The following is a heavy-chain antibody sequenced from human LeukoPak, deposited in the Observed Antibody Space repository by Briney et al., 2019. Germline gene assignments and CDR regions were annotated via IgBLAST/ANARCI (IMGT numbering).Heavy chain of an antibody. Sequence: PGGSLRLSCAASGFTFSSYGMHWVRQAPGKGLELVAHIQPDGIEKHYVDSVKGRFTLSRDNANNSLFLQMDSLKVEDTAMYYCATEGSGSSSLKIWGQGTMVSVSS. CDR3: ATEGSGSSSLKI. V-gene: IGHV3-7*04. CDR1: GFTFSSYG. CDR2: IQPDGIEK. J-gene: IGHJ3*02. D-gene: IGHD6-13*01.